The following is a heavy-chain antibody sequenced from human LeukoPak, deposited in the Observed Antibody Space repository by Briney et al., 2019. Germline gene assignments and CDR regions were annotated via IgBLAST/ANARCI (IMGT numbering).Heavy chain of an antibody. Sequence: SETLSLTCTVSGGSLSPYYWTWIRQPPRKGLEWIGYIYHTGTTRCNPSLNSRVTISVETSKNQFSLRLNSVTAADTAIYYCARLDSGDHGNIPHWGQGTLVTVSS. CDR3: ARLDSGDHGNIPH. D-gene: IGHD1-26*01. CDR2: IYHTGTT. J-gene: IGHJ1*01. CDR1: GGSLSPYY. V-gene: IGHV4-59*08.